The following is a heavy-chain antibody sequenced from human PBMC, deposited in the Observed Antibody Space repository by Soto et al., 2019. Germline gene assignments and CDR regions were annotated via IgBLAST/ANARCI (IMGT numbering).Heavy chain of an antibody. Sequence: LSLTCTVSGGSISPFYWSWVRQPPGKGLEWIGYLYYSGNTNYNPSVKRRVTISVDASKNQVSLRLTSVTASGTAVYYPVKVRGVAARSLDYWGQGTLVTVSS. CDR3: VKVRGVAARSLDY. V-gene: IGHV4-59*01. CDR2: LYYSGNT. J-gene: IGHJ4*02. CDR1: GGSISPFY. D-gene: IGHD2-15*01.